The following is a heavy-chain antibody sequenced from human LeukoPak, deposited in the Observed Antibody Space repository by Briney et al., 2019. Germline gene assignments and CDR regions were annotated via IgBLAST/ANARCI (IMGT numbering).Heavy chain of an antibody. Sequence: GGSLRLSCAASGFTFSNAWMSWVRQAPGKGLEWVGRIKRKTDGGTIDYAAPVKGRFTISRDDSKNTLYLQMNSLKTEDTAVYYCTADLPESSGYSNDYWGQGTLVTVSS. J-gene: IGHJ4*02. CDR2: IKRKTDGGTI. CDR3: TADLPESSGYSNDY. CDR1: GFTFSNAW. V-gene: IGHV3-15*01. D-gene: IGHD3-22*01.